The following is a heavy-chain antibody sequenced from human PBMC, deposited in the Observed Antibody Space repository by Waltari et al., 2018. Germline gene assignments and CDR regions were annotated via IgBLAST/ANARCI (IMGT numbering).Heavy chain of an antibody. CDR1: GFPFIHHA. CDR2: TGDGGSVT. D-gene: IGHD3-10*01. V-gene: IGHV3-23*04. Sequence: EVQLVESGGGLVQPGGSLRLSCAVSGFPFIHHAISWVRQAPGKGLEWVSATGDGGSVTYYADSAKGRFSISRDNSKNTVYLQMNSLRAEDSALYYCARGFGELLPLDYWGQGTLVTVST. J-gene: IGHJ4*02. CDR3: ARGFGELLPLDY.